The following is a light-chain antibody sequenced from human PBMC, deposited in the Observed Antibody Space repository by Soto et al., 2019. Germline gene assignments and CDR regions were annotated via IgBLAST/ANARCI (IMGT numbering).Light chain of an antibody. CDR3: SSYAGSNNFV. CDR2: EVT. J-gene: IGLJ1*01. Sequence: QSALAQPPSASGSPGQSVTISCTGTSSDVGTYKYVSWYQQHPGKAPKLMIYEVTKRPSGVPDRFSGSKSGNTASLTVSGPQAEDEADYYCSSYAGSNNFVFGTGTKVTVL. V-gene: IGLV2-8*01. CDR1: SSDVGTYKY.